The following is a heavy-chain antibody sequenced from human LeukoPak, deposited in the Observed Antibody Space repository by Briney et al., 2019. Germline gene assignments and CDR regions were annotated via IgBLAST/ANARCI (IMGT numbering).Heavy chain of an antibody. CDR1: GFTLSSYW. J-gene: IGHJ3*02. V-gene: IGHV3-7*03. CDR3: ARDWVAGVPFDAFDI. D-gene: IGHD3-10*01. CDR2: IKEDGSEK. Sequence: GGSLRLSCAASGFTLSSYWMSWVRQAPGKGLEWVANIKEDGSEKYYVDPVKGRFTISRDNAKNSLYLHMNSLTAEDTAMYYCARDWVAGVPFDAFDIWGQGTMVSVSS.